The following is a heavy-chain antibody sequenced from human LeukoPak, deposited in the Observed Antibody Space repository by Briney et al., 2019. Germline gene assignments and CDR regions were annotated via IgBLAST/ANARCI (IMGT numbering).Heavy chain of an antibody. J-gene: IGHJ4*02. Sequence: GGSLRLSYAASGFTFSSYAMHWVRQAPGKGLEWVAVISYDGSNKYYADSVKGRFTISRDNSKNTLHLQMNSLRAEDTALYYCARDEHHLVQGYYFDYWGQGTLVTVSS. CDR1: GFTFSSYA. CDR2: ISYDGSNK. V-gene: IGHV3-30-3*01. CDR3: ARDEHHLVQGYYFDY. D-gene: IGHD6-13*01.